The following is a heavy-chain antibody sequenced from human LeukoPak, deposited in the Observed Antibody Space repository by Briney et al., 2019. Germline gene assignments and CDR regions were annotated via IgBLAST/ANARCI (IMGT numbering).Heavy chain of an antibody. Sequence: SETLSLTCTVSSGSIRSGDYYWSWIRQPPGKGLEWIGYIYYSGSTNYNPSLKSRVTISIDTSKNQFSLKLSSVTAADTAVYYCVRETYSGSQRGFDYWGQGTLVTVSS. CDR1: SGSIRSGDYY. CDR3: VRETYSGSQRGFDY. V-gene: IGHV4-30-4*01. D-gene: IGHD1-26*01. J-gene: IGHJ4*02. CDR2: IYYSGST.